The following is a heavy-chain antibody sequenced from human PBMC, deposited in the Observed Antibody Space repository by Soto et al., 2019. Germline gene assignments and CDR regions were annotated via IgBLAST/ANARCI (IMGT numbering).Heavy chain of an antibody. CDR2: IYYSGST. CDR1: GGSISSYY. Sequence: QVQLQESGPGLVKPSETLSLTCTVSGGSISSYYWSWIRQPPGKGLEWIGYIYYSGSTNYNPSLKSRVTISVDTSKNQFSRKLSSVPAADTAVYCWARRYGRAFDYWGQGTLVTVSS. V-gene: IGHV4-59*08. CDR3: ARRYGRAFDY. J-gene: IGHJ4*02. D-gene: IGHD1-1*01.